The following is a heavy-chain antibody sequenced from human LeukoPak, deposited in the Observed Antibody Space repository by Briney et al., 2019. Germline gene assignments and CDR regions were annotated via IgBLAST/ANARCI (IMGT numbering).Heavy chain of an antibody. CDR3: ARGRYCSSTSCYTALDY. D-gene: IGHD2-2*02. V-gene: IGHV1-69*05. Sequence: SVKVSCKASGGTFSSYARSWVRQAPGQGLEWMGGIIPIFGTANYAQKLQGRVTMTTGTSTSSSYMGLMSLRSDDTAVYYCARGRYCSSTSCYTALDYWGQGTLVTVSS. J-gene: IGHJ4*02. CDR1: GGTFSSYA. CDR2: IIPIFGTA.